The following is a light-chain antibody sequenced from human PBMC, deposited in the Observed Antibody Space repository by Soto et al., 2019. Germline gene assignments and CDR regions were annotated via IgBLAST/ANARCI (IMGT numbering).Light chain of an antibody. CDR2: EAS. CDR3: QQRSDWPWT. Sequence: EIVLTQSPATLSLSPGERATLSCRASQSVSSYLAWYQQKPGQAPRPLMYEASNRATGIPARFSGGGSGTDFTLTISSLEPEDFAVYYCQQRSDWPWTFGQGTKVEIK. J-gene: IGKJ1*01. CDR1: QSVSSY. V-gene: IGKV3-11*01.